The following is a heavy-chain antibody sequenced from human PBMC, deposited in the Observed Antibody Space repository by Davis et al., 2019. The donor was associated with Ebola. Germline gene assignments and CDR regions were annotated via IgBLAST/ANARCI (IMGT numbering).Heavy chain of an antibody. CDR2: IIPIFGTA. Sequence: SVKVSCKASGYTFTSYYMHWVRQAPGQGLEWMGGIIPIFGTANYAQKFQGRVTITADESTSTAYMELSSLRSEDTAVYYCARHVVAVPNFDYWGQGTLVTVSS. CDR3: ARHVVAVPNFDY. CDR1: GYTFTSYY. D-gene: IGHD2-15*01. J-gene: IGHJ4*02. V-gene: IGHV1-69*13.